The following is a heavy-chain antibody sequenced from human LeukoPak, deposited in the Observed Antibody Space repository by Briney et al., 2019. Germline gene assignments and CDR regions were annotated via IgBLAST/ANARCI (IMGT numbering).Heavy chain of an antibody. Sequence: GESLKISCKGSGYSFTSYWIGWVRQMPGKDLEWVGMIYPGDSEARYSPSFRGQVTISADKSINTASLQWSSLKASDTAMYYCARCKAVAGTINAFDFWGQGTMVTVSS. J-gene: IGHJ3*01. CDR1: GYSFTSYW. D-gene: IGHD6-19*01. CDR2: IYPGDSEA. V-gene: IGHV5-51*01. CDR3: ARCKAVAGTINAFDF.